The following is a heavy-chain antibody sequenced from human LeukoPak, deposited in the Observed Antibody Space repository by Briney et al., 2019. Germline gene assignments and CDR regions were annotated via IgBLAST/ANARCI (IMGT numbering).Heavy chain of an antibody. V-gene: IGHV1-8*01. CDR2: MNPNSGNT. CDR1: GYTFTSYD. CDR3: ARGSPPGRAGYCSGGSCPYFDY. J-gene: IGHJ4*02. D-gene: IGHD2-15*01. Sequence: GASVKVSCKASGYTFTSYDINWVRQATGQGLEWMGWMNPNSGNTGYAQKFQGRVTMTRNTSISTAYMELSSLKSEDTAVYYCARGSPPGRAGYCSGGSCPYFDYWGQGTLVTVSS.